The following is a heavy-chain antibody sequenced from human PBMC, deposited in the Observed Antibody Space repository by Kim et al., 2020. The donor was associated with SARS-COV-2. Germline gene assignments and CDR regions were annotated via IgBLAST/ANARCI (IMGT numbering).Heavy chain of an antibody. D-gene: IGHD3-22*01. V-gene: IGHV3-23*03. CDR1: GFDFSNYA. CDR2: FYSGGTNT. J-gene: IGHJ4*02. Sequence: GGSLRLSCAASGFDFSNYATGWVRQAPGRGLEWVSVFYSGGTNTHYADFVKGRFTISRHISKSTLYLQMNSLRAEDTAVYYCAKWSVWYYYDSSGYYGSWGQGTLVTVSS. CDR3: AKWSVWYYYDSSGYYGS.